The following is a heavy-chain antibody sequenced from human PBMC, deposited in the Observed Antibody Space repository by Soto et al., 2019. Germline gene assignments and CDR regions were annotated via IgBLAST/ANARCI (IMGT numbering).Heavy chain of an antibody. CDR1: GDSVSSNTAS. CDR2: TYFRSKWYN. CDR3: AKGDNLGPKTGYAFDP. J-gene: IGHJ5*02. D-gene: IGHD5-12*01. V-gene: IGHV6-1*01. Sequence: SQTLSLTCAVSGDSVSSNTASWNWIRQSPSRGLEWLGRTYFRSKWYNDYAVSVKSRIIINPDTSNNQFSLQLNSVTPEDTAVYFCAKGDNLGPKTGYAFDPWGQGIMVTVSS.